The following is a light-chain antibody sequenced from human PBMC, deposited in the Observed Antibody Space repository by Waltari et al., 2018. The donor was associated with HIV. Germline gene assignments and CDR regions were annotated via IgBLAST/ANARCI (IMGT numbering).Light chain of an antibody. Sequence: FELTQPPTVSVSPGETAKNTCSGDHLSLKYTCWYQQKAGQSPVLVIYADSKLPSGFPDRFSGSNSGNTSTLTIYGAQTVDEADYYCQAWDTIREVFGGGTRLTVL. CDR3: QAWDTIREV. V-gene: IGLV3-1*01. J-gene: IGLJ3*02. CDR1: HLSLKY. CDR2: ADS.